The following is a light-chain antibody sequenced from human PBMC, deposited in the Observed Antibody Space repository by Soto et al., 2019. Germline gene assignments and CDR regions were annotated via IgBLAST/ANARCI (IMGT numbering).Light chain of an antibody. CDR1: SSNIGAGYD. Sequence: QSVLTQPPSVSGAPGQRVTISCTGSSSNIGAGYDVHWYQQLPGTAPKLLIYGSSNRPSGVPDRFSGSKSGTSASLAITGLQAEDEADYYCQSYDRSLSAWVFGGRTKLTVL. V-gene: IGLV1-40*01. J-gene: IGLJ3*02. CDR2: GSS. CDR3: QSYDRSLSAWV.